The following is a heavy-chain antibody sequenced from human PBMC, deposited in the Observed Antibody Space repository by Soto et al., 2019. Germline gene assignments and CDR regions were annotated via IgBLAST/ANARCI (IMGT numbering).Heavy chain of an antibody. V-gene: IGHV3-30*18. D-gene: IGHD3-3*01. CDR3: AKDGAGGTIFGVDQAYYYYGMDV. CDR2: ISYDGSNK. J-gene: IGHJ6*02. Sequence: GESLKISCAASGFTFSSYGMHWVRQAPGKGLEWVAVISYDGSNKYYADSVKGRFTISRDNSKNTLYLQMNSLRAEDTAVYYCAKDGAGGTIFGVDQAYYYYGMDVWGQGTPVTVYS. CDR1: GFTFSSYG.